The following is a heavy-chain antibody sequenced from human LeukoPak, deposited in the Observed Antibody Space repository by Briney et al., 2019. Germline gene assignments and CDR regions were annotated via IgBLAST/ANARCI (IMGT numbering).Heavy chain of an antibody. CDR1: GFTFNNYG. V-gene: IGHV3-21*01. Sequence: GGSLRLSCVASGFTFNNYGINWVRQAPGKGVEWVSSISSSRGFIYYADSVKGRFTISRDNAKNSLYLQMNSLRAEDTAVYYFARVLATVTGPSDCWGQGTLVTVSS. J-gene: IGHJ4*02. CDR3: ARVLATVTGPSDC. D-gene: IGHD6-19*01. CDR2: ISSSRGFI.